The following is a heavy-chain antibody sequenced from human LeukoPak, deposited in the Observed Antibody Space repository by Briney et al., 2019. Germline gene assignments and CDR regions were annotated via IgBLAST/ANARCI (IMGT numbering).Heavy chain of an antibody. CDR3: AAPGASGFVGNFWSGPLDF. CDR1: GCTFTSHY. J-gene: IGHJ4*02. Sequence: GASVKVSCRASGCTFTSHYMHWVRQAPGQGLEWMGIINPSAGSTSYPQKFQGRVTMTRDTSTSTVYMELSSLRSEDTAVYYCAAPGASGFVGNFWSGPLDFWGQGTLVTVSS. V-gene: IGHV1-46*01. D-gene: IGHD3-3*01. CDR2: INPSAGST.